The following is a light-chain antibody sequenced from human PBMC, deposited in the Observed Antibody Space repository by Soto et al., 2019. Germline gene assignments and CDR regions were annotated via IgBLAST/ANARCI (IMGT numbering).Light chain of an antibody. CDR1: SGDIGSHNL. Sequence: VLTQPASVSGSPGQSITISCTGGSGDIGSHNLVSWYQQYLGKAPKVIIYATTKRPSGVSDRFSGSKSGSVASLTISGLQADDEANYYCCSHVNDFTHWIFGGGTKVTVL. V-gene: IGLV2-23*01. CDR2: ATT. CDR3: CSHVNDFTHWI. J-gene: IGLJ3*02.